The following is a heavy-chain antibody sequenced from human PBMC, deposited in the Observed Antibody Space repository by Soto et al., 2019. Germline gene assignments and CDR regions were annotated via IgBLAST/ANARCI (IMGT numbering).Heavy chain of an antibody. D-gene: IGHD3-16*01. J-gene: IGHJ4*02. CDR1: GFKFSNYA. V-gene: IGHV3-23*01. CDR2: ISATGGGT. Sequence: GWSLRLAFSASGFKFSNYAMSWVRQDPGKGLEWVSLISATGGGTYYADSVKGRFTISRDNSHNTLYLQVHSLTAEDTAVYYCAKDRRAGGNSAFYFDFWGQGAQVTVSS. CDR3: AKDRRAGGNSAFYFDF.